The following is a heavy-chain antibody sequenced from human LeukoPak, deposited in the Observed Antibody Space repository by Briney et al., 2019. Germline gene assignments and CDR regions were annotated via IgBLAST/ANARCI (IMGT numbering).Heavy chain of an antibody. Sequence: SVKVSCKASGYTFTNYDFNWMRQAPGQGLEWMGGIIPIFGTANYAQKFQGRVTITADESTSTAYMELSSLRSEDTAVYYCARAYGVLAHPWGQGTLVTVSS. V-gene: IGHV1-69*13. CDR3: ARAYGVLAHP. CDR1: GYTFTNYD. J-gene: IGHJ5*02. CDR2: IIPIFGTA. D-gene: IGHD3-10*01.